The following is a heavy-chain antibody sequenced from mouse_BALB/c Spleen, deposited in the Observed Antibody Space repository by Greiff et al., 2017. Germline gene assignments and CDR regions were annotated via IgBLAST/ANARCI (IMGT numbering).Heavy chain of an antibody. D-gene: IGHD1-1*01. J-gene: IGHJ1*01. Sequence: EVHLVESGGGLVKPGGSLKLSCAASGFAFSSYDMSWVRQTPEKRLEWVAYISSGGGSTYYPDTVKGRFTISRDNAKNTLYLQMSSLKSEDTAMYYCARHQDYYYGSSPYWYFDVWGAGTTVTVSS. CDR1: GFAFSSYD. V-gene: IGHV5-12-1*01. CDR3: ARHQDYYYGSSPYWYFDV. CDR2: ISSGGGST.